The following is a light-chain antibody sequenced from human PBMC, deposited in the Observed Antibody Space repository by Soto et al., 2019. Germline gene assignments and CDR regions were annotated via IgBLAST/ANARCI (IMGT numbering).Light chain of an antibody. CDR2: DIS. V-gene: IGKV3-20*01. CDR1: QSRTNPD. Sequence: IVYTQSPGTLSLSPCDTATVFCRARQSRTNPDIAWYQQKPGQAPWLLIYDISSRATGIPDRFSGSVSGTDFTLTIPRPEPEDFAMFYCPQYGYSEIIFGQGTRLEIK. CDR3: PQYGYSEII. J-gene: IGKJ5*01.